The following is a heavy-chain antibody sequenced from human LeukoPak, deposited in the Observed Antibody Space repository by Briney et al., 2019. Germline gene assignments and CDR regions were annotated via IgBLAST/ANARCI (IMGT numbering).Heavy chain of an antibody. CDR2: IIPLFGTA. V-gene: IGHV1-69*13. Sequence: GASVKVSCKASGGTFSNYAISWVRQAPGQGLEWMGGIIPLFGTANYARKFQGRVTITADESTSTAYMELSSLRSEDTAVYYCARDSSEFRSLIPHWGQGTQVTVSS. J-gene: IGHJ1*01. D-gene: IGHD2-21*01. CDR3: ARDSSEFRSLIPH. CDR1: GGTFSNYA.